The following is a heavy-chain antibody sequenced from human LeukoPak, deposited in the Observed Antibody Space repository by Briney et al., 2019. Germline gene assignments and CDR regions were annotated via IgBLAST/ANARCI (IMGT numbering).Heavy chain of an antibody. V-gene: IGHV1-2*02. CDR2: INPNSGGT. CDR1: GYTFTGYY. J-gene: IGHJ6*02. CDR3: ARDQKVGATPYSGMDV. D-gene: IGHD1-26*01. Sequence: ASVKVSCKASGYTFTGYYMHWVRQAPGQGLEWMGWINPNSGGTNYAQKFQGRVTIIVDKFTSTAYMEVSSLRSEDTAVYYCARDQKVGATPYSGMDVWGQGTTVTVSS.